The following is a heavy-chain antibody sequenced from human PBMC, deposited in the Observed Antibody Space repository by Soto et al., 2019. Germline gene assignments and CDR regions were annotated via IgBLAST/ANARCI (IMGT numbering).Heavy chain of an antibody. CDR1: GLTFSSYG. V-gene: IGHV3-30*03. D-gene: IGHD6-6*01. CDR3: TREYSSSAPARHLDY. J-gene: IGHJ4*02. Sequence: TGGSLRLSCAASGLTFSSYGMHWVRQAPGRGLEWVAGISYDGRNKYYVDSVKGRFTISRDDSKSIAYLQMNSLKTEDTAVYYCTREYSSSAPARHLDYWGQGTLVTVSS. CDR2: ISYDGRNK.